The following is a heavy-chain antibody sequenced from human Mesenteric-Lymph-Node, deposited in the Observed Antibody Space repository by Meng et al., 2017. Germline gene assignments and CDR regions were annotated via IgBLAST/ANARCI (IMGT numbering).Heavy chain of an antibody. CDR2: ISWDGGST. D-gene: IGHD3-22*01. V-gene: IGHV3-43D*03. CDR3: ASGGEYYYDSSGYLRLDY. CDR1: GFTFDDYA. J-gene: IGHJ4*02. Sequence: GESLKISCAASGFTFDDYAMRWVRQAPGKGLEWVSFISWDGGSTYYADSVKGRFTISRDNSKNSLYLQMNSLRAEDTALYYCASGGEYYYDSSGYLRLDYWGQGTLVTVSS.